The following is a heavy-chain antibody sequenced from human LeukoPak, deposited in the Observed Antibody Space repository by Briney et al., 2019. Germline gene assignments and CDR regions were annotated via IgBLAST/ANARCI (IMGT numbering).Heavy chain of an antibody. V-gene: IGHV4-31*03. J-gene: IGHJ6*02. D-gene: IGHD2-15*01. CDR1: GGSISSGGYY. Sequence: SETLSLTCTVSGGSISSGGYYWSWIRQHPGKGLEWIGYIYYSGSTYYNPSLKSRVTISVDTSKNQFSLKLSSVTAADTAVYYCARYCSGGSCYPNYYYYGMDVWGQGTTVTASS. CDR3: ARYCSGGSCYPNYYYYGMDV. CDR2: IYYSGST.